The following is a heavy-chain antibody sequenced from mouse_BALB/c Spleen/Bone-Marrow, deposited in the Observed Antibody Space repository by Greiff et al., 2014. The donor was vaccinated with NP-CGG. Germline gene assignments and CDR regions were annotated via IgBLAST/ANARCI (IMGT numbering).Heavy chain of an antibody. CDR3: AREDYGSGFAY. J-gene: IGHJ3*01. Sequence: EVKLVESGPELVKPGASVKVSCKASGYTFTSYNMYWVKQSHGKSLEWIGRIDPYNGGTSYNQKFKGKATLTVDKSSSTAYMHLNSLTSEDSAVYYCAREDYGSGFAYWGQGTLVTVSA. CDR2: IDPYNGGT. V-gene: IGHV1S135*01. D-gene: IGHD1-1*01. CDR1: GYTFTSYN.